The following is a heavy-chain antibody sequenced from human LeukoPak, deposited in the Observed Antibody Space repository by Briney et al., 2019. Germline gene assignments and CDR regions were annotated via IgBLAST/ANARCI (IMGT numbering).Heavy chain of an antibody. Sequence: PSETLSLTCTVSGDFITAYYWSWIRQPPGKGLEWIGYVYYSGSTEYNPSLRSRVTMSLEMSKHQFSLNLTSVTAADTAVYYCVSNTATVFDYWGQGALVTVSS. CDR2: VYYSGST. CDR1: GDFITAYY. J-gene: IGHJ4*02. V-gene: IGHV4-59*01. D-gene: IGHD2-21*02. CDR3: VSNTATVFDY.